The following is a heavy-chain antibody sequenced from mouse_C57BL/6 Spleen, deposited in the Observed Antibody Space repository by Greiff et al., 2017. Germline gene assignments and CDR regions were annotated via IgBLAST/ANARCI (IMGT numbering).Heavy chain of an antibody. V-gene: IGHV1-53*01. J-gene: IGHJ4*01. Sequence: QVQLQQPGTELVKPGASVKLSCKASGYTFTSYWMHWVKQRPGQGLEWIGNINPSNGGTNYNEKFKSKATLTVDKSSSTAYMQLSSLTSEDSAIYYCARIDSGYLLYYAMDYWGQGTSVTVS. CDR2: INPSNGGT. CDR3: ARIDSGYLLYYAMDY. CDR1: GYTFTSYW. D-gene: IGHD5-1*01.